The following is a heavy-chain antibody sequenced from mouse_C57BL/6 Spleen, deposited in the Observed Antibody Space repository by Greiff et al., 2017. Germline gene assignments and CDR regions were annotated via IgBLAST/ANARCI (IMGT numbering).Heavy chain of an antibody. Sequence: EVKLMESGPGLVKPSQSLSLTCSVTGYSITSGYYWNWIRQFPGNKLEWMGYISYDGSNNYNPSLKNRISITRDTSKNQFFLKLNSVTTEDTATYYCAREGDYYGSYWYFDVWGTGTTVTVSS. V-gene: IGHV3-6*01. CDR3: AREGDYYGSYWYFDV. CDR2: ISYDGSN. CDR1: GYSITSGYY. D-gene: IGHD1-1*01. J-gene: IGHJ1*03.